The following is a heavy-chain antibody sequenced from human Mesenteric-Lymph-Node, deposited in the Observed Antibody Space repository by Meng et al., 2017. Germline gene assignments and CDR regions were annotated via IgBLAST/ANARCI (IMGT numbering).Heavy chain of an antibody. D-gene: IGHD5-18*01. CDR1: GGSISSGGYY. J-gene: IGHJ4*02. V-gene: IGHV4-31*03. Sequence: VQQQACVPGLWKPSQTLSLTCTVSGGSISSGGYYWSWIRQHPGKGLEWIGYIYYSGSTYYNPSLKSRVTISVDTSKNQFSLKLSSVTAADTAVYYCARQEVDTAMVIYYFDYWGQGTLVTVSS. CDR3: ARQEVDTAMVIYYFDY. CDR2: IYYSGST.